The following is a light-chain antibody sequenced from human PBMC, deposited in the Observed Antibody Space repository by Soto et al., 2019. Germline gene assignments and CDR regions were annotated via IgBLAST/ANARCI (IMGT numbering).Light chain of an antibody. V-gene: IGKV1-27*01. Sequence: DFQMTQSPSSLSASVGDTVTLTCRASQGFTNYLAWYQQKPGKAPNLLIYAASTLQSGVPPRFSGSGSGTHFTLTISSLQPEDAATYYCQKYNTAPYTFGQGTRLEIK. CDR3: QKYNTAPYT. CDR2: AAS. CDR1: QGFTNY. J-gene: IGKJ5*01.